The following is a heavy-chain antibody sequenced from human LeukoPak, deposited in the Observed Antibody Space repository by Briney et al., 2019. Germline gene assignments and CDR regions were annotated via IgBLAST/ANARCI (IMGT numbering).Heavy chain of an antibody. CDR1: GGTFSSYA. Sequence: GASVKVSCKASGGTFSSYAISWVRQAPGQGLEWMGRIIPILGIANYAQKFQGRVTITADKSTSTAYMELSSLRSEDTAVYYCASEQQLVPLVTPEFDYWGQGTLVTVSS. V-gene: IGHV1-69*04. J-gene: IGHJ4*02. CDR2: IIPILGIA. CDR3: ASEQQLVPLVTPEFDY. D-gene: IGHD6-13*01.